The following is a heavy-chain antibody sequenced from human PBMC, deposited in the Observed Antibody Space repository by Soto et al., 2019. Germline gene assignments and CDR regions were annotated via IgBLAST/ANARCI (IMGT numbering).Heavy chain of an antibody. V-gene: IGHV5-10-1*01. CDR3: ASNKNWNYYYGMDV. J-gene: IGHJ6*02. D-gene: IGHD1-1*01. CDR2: IDPSDSYT. CDR1: GYSFTSYW. Sequence: GESLKVSCKGSGYSFTSYWISWVRQMPGKGLEWMGRIDPSDSYTKYSPSFQGHVTISADKSIGTAYLQWSSLKASDTAMYYCASNKNWNYYYGMDVWGQGTTVTVSS.